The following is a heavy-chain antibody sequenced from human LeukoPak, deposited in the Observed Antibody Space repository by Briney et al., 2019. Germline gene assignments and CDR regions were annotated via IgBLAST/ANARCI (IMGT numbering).Heavy chain of an antibody. J-gene: IGHJ2*01. CDR3: ARGPPEWEATFWYFDL. D-gene: IGHD1-26*01. CDR1: GYTFTSYG. V-gene: IGHV1-18*01. CDR2: ISAYNGNT. Sequence: ASVKVSCKASGYTFTSYGISWVRQAPGQGLEWMGWISAYNGNTNYAQKLQGRVTMTTDTSTSTAYMELRSLRSDDTAVYYCARGPPEWEATFWYFDLWGRGTLVTVSS.